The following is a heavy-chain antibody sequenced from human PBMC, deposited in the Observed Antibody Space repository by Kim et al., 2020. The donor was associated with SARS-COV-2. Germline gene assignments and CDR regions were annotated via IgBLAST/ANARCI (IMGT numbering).Heavy chain of an antibody. Sequence: SETLSLTCTVSGGSISSSSYYWGWIRQPPGKGLEGIGSIYYSGSTYYNPSLKSRVTISVDTSKNQFSLKLSSVTAADTAVYYCARGVSSRWYRNDETYFDYWGQGTLVIISS. D-gene: IGHD6-13*01. CDR3: ARGVSSRWYRNDETYFDY. V-gene: IGHV4-39*01. CDR1: GGSISSSSYY. J-gene: IGHJ4*02. CDR2: IYYSGST.